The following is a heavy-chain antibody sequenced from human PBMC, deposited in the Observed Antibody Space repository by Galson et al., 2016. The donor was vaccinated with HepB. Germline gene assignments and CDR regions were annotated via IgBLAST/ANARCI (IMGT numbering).Heavy chain of an antibody. V-gene: IGHV3-23*01. CDR1: GFTFTTYA. CDR3: AKAAQSSYFYY. CDR2: ISTNGDTT. J-gene: IGHJ4*02. D-gene: IGHD3-10*01. Sequence: SLRLSCAASGFTFTTYAINWFRQTPGKGLEWVSAISTNGDTTFYADSVKGRFSVFRDNSRYAVYLQMNPLRAEDTAVSYGAKAAQSSYFYYWGQGTLVTVSS.